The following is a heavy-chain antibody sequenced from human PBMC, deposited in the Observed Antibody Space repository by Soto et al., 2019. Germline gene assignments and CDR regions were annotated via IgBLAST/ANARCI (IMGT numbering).Heavy chain of an antibody. V-gene: IGHV1-69*01. J-gene: IGHJ4*02. CDR1: GCTLNNYA. CDR2: ILPVSAPP. Sequence: QVQLVQSGAEVKQPGSSVRVSCKASGCTLNNYAINWVRQAPGQGLEWMGGILPVSAPPDYAQKVQGRVSITSDHSTNTVYMELSRLKSDDTAVYFCATDSNYEVAYSFWGQGTLVTVSS. D-gene: IGHD2-21*01. CDR3: ATDSNYEVAYSF.